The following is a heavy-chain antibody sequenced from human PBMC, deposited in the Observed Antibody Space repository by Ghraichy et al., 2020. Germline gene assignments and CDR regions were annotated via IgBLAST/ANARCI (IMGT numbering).Heavy chain of an antibody. Sequence: SETLSLTCTVSGGSVSSGIYYWSWIRQPPGKGLEWIGYIYYSGSTNYNPSLKSRVTISVDTSKNQFSLKLSSVTAADTAVYYCARVLMAAASQRFDPWGQGTLVTVSS. CDR1: GGSVSSGIYY. D-gene: IGHD6-13*01. J-gene: IGHJ5*02. V-gene: IGHV4-61*01. CDR3: ARVLMAAASQRFDP. CDR2: IYYSGST.